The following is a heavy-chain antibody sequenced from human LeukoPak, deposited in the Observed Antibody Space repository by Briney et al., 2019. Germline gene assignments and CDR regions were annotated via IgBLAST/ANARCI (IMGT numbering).Heavy chain of an antibody. CDR3: ARELVSYGGNRGAFDI. D-gene: IGHD4-23*01. CDR2: IYTSGST. Sequence: LGTLSLTRAVSRGSITSYVWSWIRQPAGHGLEWIGRIYTSGSTNYNPSLKSRVTMSVDTSKNQFSLKLSSVTAADTAVYYCARELVSYGGNRGAFDIWGQGTMVTVSS. J-gene: IGHJ3*02. CDR1: RGSITSYV. V-gene: IGHV4-4*07.